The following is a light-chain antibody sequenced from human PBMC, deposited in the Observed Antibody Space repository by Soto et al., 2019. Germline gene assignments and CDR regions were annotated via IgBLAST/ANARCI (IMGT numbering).Light chain of an antibody. J-gene: IGKJ4*01. Sequence: IQTTQAPSTLSASLGDRITITCRASQSIGNRLAWYQQKPGKAPKVLIYDASTLESGVPSRFSGSGSGTDFILTISSLQPDDFATYYCQQYDNLPLTFGGGSNVDI. CDR3: QQYDNLPLT. CDR1: QSIGNR. V-gene: IGKV1-5*01. CDR2: DAS.